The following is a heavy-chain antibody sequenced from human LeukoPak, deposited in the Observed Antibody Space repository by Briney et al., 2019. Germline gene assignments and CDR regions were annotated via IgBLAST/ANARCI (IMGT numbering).Heavy chain of an antibody. J-gene: IGHJ4*02. Sequence: SETLSLTCTVSGGSISSYYWSWIRQPPGKGLEWIGSTYYSGSTYYNPSLKSRVTISVDTSKNQFSLKLSSVTAADTAVYYCASRLLWFGELPPFDYWGQGTLVTVSS. D-gene: IGHD3-10*01. CDR2: TYYSGST. V-gene: IGHV4-39*07. CDR3: ASRLLWFGELPPFDY. CDR1: GGSISSYY.